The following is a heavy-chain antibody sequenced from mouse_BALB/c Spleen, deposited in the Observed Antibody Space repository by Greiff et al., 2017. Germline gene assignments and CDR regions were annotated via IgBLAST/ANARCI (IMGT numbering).Heavy chain of an antibody. CDR3: ARDGYPFFDY. CDR1: GYTFTSYW. V-gene: IGHV1-87*01. J-gene: IGHJ2*01. Sequence: VQLQESGAELARPGASVKLSCKASGYTFTSYWMQWVKQRPGQGLEWIGAIYPGDGDTRYTQKFKGKATLTADKSSSTAYMQLSSLASEDSAVYYCARDGYPFFDYWGQGTTLTVSS. D-gene: IGHD2-3*01. CDR2: IYPGDGDT.